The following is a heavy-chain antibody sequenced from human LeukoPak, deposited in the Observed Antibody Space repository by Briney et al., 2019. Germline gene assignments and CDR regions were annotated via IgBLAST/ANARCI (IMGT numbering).Heavy chain of an antibody. CDR1: GSSFTDFW. D-gene: IGHD5-24*01. J-gene: IGHJ5*02. V-gene: IGHV5-51*01. CDR2: IYPRDSDT. CDR3: ARRGDSYTLA. Sequence: AASLKISCKASGSSFTDFWIGWVRQMPGKGLECMGIIYPRDSDTRYSPSFQGQVTISADKSISTAYLQWSSLKASDTAMFFCARRGDSYTLAWGQGTLVTVSS.